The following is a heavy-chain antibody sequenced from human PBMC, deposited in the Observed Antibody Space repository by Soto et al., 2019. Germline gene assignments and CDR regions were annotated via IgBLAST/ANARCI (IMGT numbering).Heavy chain of an antibody. D-gene: IGHD2-8*01. CDR1: GFTFSSYS. CDR3: ARAGGNGPYCTNGVCFTPEYFQH. Sequence: EVQLVESGGGLVKPGGSLRLSCAASGFTFSSYSMNWVRQAPGKGLEWVSSISSSSSYIYYADSVKGRFTISRDNANNSLYLQMNSLRAEDTAVYYCARAGGNGPYCTNGVCFTPEYFQHWGQGTLVTVSS. J-gene: IGHJ1*01. CDR2: ISSSSSYI. V-gene: IGHV3-21*01.